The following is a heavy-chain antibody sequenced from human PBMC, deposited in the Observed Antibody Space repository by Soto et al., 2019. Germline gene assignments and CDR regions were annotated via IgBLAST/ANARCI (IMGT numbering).Heavy chain of an antibody. J-gene: IGHJ4*02. V-gene: IGHV5-51*01. CDR1: EYSFTDDW. D-gene: IGHD3-22*01. Sequence: PGEALKISCKGSEYSFTDDWIGWVRQMPGKGLDWMGIIYPGDSDARYSPSFQGQVTISADKSISTAYLRWSSLKASDTAMYYCAVWFYSDTSGYKGYYFDYWGRGTLVTVSS. CDR2: IYPGDSDA. CDR3: AVWFYSDTSGYKGYYFDY.